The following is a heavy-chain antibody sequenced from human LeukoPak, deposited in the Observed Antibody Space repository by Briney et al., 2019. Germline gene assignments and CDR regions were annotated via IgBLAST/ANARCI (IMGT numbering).Heavy chain of an antibody. Sequence: ASVKVSCKASGYTFTGYYMHWVRQAPGQGLEWMGWINPNSGGTNYAQKLQGRVTMTRDTSISTAYMELSGLRSGDTAVYYCARGVSMTYQRDNSGYYIFDYWGQGTLVTVSS. V-gene: IGHV1-2*02. CDR2: INPNSGGT. CDR3: ARGVSMTYQRDNSGYYIFDY. J-gene: IGHJ4*02. D-gene: IGHD3-22*01. CDR1: GYTFTGYY.